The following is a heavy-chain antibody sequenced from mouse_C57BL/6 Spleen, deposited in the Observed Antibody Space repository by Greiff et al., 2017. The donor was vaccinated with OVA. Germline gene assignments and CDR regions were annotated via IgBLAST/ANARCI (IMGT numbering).Heavy chain of an antibody. V-gene: IGHV5-16*01. CDR3: ARGEGYDSWFAY. CDR2: INYDGSST. Sequence: EVHLVESEGGLVQPGSSMKLSCTASGFTFSDYYMAWVRQVPEKGLEWVANINYDGSSTYYLDSLKSRFIISRDNAKNILYLQMSSLKSEDTATYYCARGEGYDSWFAYWGQGTLVTVSA. J-gene: IGHJ3*01. D-gene: IGHD2-2*01. CDR1: GFTFSDYY.